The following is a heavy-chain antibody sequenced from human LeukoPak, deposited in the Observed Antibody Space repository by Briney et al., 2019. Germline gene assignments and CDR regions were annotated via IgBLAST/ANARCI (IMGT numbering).Heavy chain of an antibody. D-gene: IGHD6-13*01. V-gene: IGHV1-18*01. CDR1: GYTFTTYG. CDR2: ISAYNGNT. Sequence: ASVKVSCKASGYTFTTYGITWVRQAPGQGLEWMGWISAYNGNTNYAQKLQGRVTMTTDTSTSTAYMELRSLRSDDTAVYYCARIEGAAGSFDYWGQGTLVTVSS. CDR3: ARIEGAAGSFDY. J-gene: IGHJ4*02.